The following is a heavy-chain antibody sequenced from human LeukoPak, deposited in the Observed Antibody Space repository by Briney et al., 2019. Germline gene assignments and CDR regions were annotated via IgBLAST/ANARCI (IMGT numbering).Heavy chain of an antibody. D-gene: IGHD4-17*01. CDR3: ARDWATVTTRTEAFDI. Sequence: GASVKVSCKASGYTFTSYAMNWVRQAPGQGLEWMGWISAYNGNTNYAQKLQGRVTMTTDTSTSTAYMELRSLRSDDTAVYYCARDWATVTTRTEAFDIWGQGTMVTVSS. J-gene: IGHJ3*02. CDR2: ISAYNGNT. V-gene: IGHV1-18*01. CDR1: GYTFTSYA.